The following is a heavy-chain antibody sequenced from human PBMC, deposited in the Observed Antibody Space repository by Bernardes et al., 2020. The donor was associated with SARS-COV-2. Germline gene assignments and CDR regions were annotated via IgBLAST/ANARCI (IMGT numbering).Heavy chain of an antibody. V-gene: IGHV3-74*01. CDR2: INGDGSNT. Sequence: GGSLRLSCAASGFSFSSYWMHWVRQAPGTGLVWVSRINGDGSNTAYADSVKGRFTISRDNAKNTLYLQMNSLRAEDTAVYYCEVNYYYGMDVWGQGTTVTVSS. CDR3: EVNYYYGMDV. CDR1: GFSFSSYW. J-gene: IGHJ6*02.